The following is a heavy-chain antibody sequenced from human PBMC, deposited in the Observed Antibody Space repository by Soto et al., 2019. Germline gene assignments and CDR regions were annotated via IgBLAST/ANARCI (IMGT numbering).Heavy chain of an antibody. V-gene: IGHV3-21*01. J-gene: IGHJ4*02. Sequence: GGSLRLSCAASGFTFSSYSMNWVRQAPGKGLEWVSSISSSSSYIYYADSVKGRFTISRDNAKNSLYLQMNSLRAEDTAVYYCARDNYGSGSYYKGHIFEYWGQGTLVNVSS. D-gene: IGHD3-10*01. CDR3: ARDNYGSGSYYKGHIFEY. CDR2: ISSSSSYI. CDR1: GFTFSSYS.